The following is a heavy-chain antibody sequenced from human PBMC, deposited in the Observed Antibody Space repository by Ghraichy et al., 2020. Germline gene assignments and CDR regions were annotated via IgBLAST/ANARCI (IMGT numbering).Heavy chain of an antibody. V-gene: IGHV3-15*01. CDR2: IKSKTDGGTT. Sequence: GESLNISCAASGFTFSNAWMSWVRQAPGKGLEWVGRIKSKTDGGTTDYAAPVKGRFTISRDDSKNTLYLQMNSLKTEDTAVYYCTRRYNWNDVPSGGVWFDPWGQGTLVTVSS. D-gene: IGHD1-1*01. CDR1: GFTFSNAW. CDR3: TRRYNWNDVPSGGVWFDP. J-gene: IGHJ5*02.